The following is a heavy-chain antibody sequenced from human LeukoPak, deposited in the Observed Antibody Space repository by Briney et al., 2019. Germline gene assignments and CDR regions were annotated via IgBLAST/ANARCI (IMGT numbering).Heavy chain of an antibody. CDR2: ISGSGDNT. CDR3: AKEYDYVWGSPKGWNFDY. V-gene: IGHV3-23*01. J-gene: IGHJ4*02. D-gene: IGHD3-16*01. CDR1: GFTFSNYA. Sequence: GGSLRLSCAASGFTFSNYAMSWVRQAPGKGLEWVSAISGSGDNTYYADSAKGRFTISRDNSKKTLSLQMNSLRAEDTAVYYCAKEYDYVWGSPKGWNFDYWGQGTLVTVSS.